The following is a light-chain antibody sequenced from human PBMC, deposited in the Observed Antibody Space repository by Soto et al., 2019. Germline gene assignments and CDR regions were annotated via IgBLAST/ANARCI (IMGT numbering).Light chain of an antibody. CDR1: QSVSRNY. CDR2: AAS. J-gene: IGKJ3*01. V-gene: IGKV3D-20*01. Sequence: EIVLTQSPATLSLSPGERATLSCGASQSVSRNYVAWYQQKPGLAPCLVMHAASTRATGIPDRFSGSGSGTDFTLTISRLEPEDFAVYYCQQYDRSPFTFGPGTKVDI. CDR3: QQYDRSPFT.